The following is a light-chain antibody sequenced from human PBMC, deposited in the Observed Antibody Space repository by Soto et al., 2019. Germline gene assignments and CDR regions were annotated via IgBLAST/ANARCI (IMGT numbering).Light chain of an antibody. V-gene: IGKV3-15*01. J-gene: IGKJ4*01. Sequence: EIVMTQSPATLSVSPGERATLFCRASQSISSKLAWYQQKAGQAPRLLIYGTSTRATGIPARFSGSGSGTEFTLTISSLQSEDFAVYYCQQYHNWPPLTFGGGTKVEIK. CDR1: QSISSK. CDR3: QQYHNWPPLT. CDR2: GTS.